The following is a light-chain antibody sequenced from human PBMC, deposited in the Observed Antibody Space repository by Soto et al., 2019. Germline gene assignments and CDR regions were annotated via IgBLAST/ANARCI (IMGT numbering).Light chain of an antibody. CDR1: SSDVGGYKY. V-gene: IGLV2-14*01. Sequence: QSVLTQPASVSGSPGQSITISCTGTSSDVGGYKYVSWYQHHPGEAPKLIIYEVSNRPSGVSNRFSGSKSGNTASLTISGLKAEDESHYYCSSKSSGSTPMLFGGGTKLTVL. CDR3: SSKSSGSTPML. J-gene: IGLJ3*02. CDR2: EVS.